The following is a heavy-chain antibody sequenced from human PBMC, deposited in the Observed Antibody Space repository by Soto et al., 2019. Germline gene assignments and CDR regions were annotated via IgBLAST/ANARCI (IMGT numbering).Heavy chain of an antibody. D-gene: IGHD4-17*01. CDR1: GASISSSSFY. Sequence: PSETLSLTCTVSGASISSSSFYWAWIHQPPGKGLEWIGCVYYSGSTFYNPSLKSRVTITMDTSKNQFSLKLTSVTAADTGVFYCARELDYAAYPTGGGDYYYGMDVWGRGTTVTVS. CDR3: ARELDYAAYPTGGGDYYYGMDV. V-gene: IGHV4-39*02. CDR2: VYYSGST. J-gene: IGHJ6*02.